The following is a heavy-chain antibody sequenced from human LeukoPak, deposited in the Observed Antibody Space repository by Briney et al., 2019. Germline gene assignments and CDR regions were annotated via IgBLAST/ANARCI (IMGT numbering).Heavy chain of an antibody. CDR2: INSISGEI. CDR3: ARGRGKFVGATVFDY. V-gene: IGHV3-48*02. J-gene: IGHJ4*02. Sequence: PGGSLRLSCVASGFTFSYYSMNWVRQAPGKGLEWVSYINSISGEIWYADSVKGRFTISRDNAKNSLYLQMNSLRDEDTAVYYCARGRGKFVGATVFDYWGQGTLVTVSS. CDR1: GFTFSYYS. D-gene: IGHD1-26*01.